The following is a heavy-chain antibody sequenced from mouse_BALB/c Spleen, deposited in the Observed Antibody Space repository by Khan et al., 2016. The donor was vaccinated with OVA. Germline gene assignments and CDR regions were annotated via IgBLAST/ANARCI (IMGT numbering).Heavy chain of an antibody. J-gene: IGHJ3*01. CDR1: GYTFTSYT. Sequence: QVQLKESGAELARPGASVKMSCKASGYTFTSYTIHWIKKRPGQGLEWIGYINPSNGHTNYNQKFKDKATLTTDKSSTTAYLQLSSLTSDDSAVYNCVRDGAYQRNDGWVAYWGQGTLVTVSA. D-gene: IGHD2-14*01. CDR3: VRDGAYQRNDGWVAY. CDR2: INPSNGHT. V-gene: IGHV1-4*01.